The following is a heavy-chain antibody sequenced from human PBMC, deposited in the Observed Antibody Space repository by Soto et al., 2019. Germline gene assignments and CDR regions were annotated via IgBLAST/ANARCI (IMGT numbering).Heavy chain of an antibody. J-gene: IGHJ4*02. V-gene: IGHV3-23*01. D-gene: IGHD2-21*01. CDR2: ISGNGDST. CDR1: GFTFNRYG. Sequence: GGSLRLSCAASGFTFNRYGITWVRQAPGKGLEWVSAISGNGDSTYYADSVKGRFTISRDTSNNTLYLQMNNLRADDTAIYFCVAIGLDLHDLDYWGLGTLVTVSS. CDR3: VAIGLDLHDLDY.